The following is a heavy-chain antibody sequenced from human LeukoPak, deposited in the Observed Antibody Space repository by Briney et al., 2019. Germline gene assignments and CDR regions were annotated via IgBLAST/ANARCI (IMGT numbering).Heavy chain of an antibody. J-gene: IGHJ4*02. D-gene: IGHD2-15*01. CDR2: ISWNSGSI. CDR3: AKGGCSGGSCHHLYYFDY. V-gene: IGHV3-9*03. Sequence: GGSLRLSCAASGFTFDDYAMHWVRQAPGKGLEWVSGISWNSGSIGHADSVKGRFTISRDNAKNSLYLQMNSLRAEDMALYYCAKGGCSGGSCHHLYYFDYWGQGTLVTVSS. CDR1: GFTFDDYA.